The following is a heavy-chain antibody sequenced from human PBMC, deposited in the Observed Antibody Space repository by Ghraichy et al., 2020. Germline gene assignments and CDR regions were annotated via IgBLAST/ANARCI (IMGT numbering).Heavy chain of an antibody. V-gene: IGHV3-23*01. J-gene: IGHJ5*02. CDR2: VSGSGGST. CDR3: AKDSSHLDRASNWFDP. D-gene: IGHD1-14*01. CDR1: GFTFSSYD. Sequence: GGSLRLSCAASGFTFSSYDMSWVRQAPGPGLEWVSGVSGSGGSTYYADSVRGRFTISRDNSTNTLYVQMNSLIAEDTAVYYCAKDSSHLDRASNWFDPCGQGTLVTVSS.